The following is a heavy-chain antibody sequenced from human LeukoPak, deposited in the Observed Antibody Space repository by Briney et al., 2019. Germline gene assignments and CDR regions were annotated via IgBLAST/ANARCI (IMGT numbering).Heavy chain of an antibody. CDR2: ISYDGSNK. J-gene: IGHJ4*02. CDR3: AQAVSSDGGY. V-gene: IGHV3-30*03. Sequence: GGSLRLSCAASGFTFSSYGMHWVRQAPGKGLEWVAVISYDGSNKYYADSVKGRFTISRDNAENTLYLQMNSLRAEDTAVYYCAQAVSSDGGYWGQGTLVTVSS. CDR1: GFTFSSYG. D-gene: IGHD4-23*01.